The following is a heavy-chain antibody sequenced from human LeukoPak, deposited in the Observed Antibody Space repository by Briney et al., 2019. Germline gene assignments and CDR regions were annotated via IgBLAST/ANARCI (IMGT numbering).Heavy chain of an antibody. V-gene: IGHV3-23*01. CDR2: ISGSGDST. CDR1: GFTFSNYA. J-gene: IGHJ4*02. D-gene: IGHD5-12*01. CDR3: ANTRLVATLNYFDY. Sequence: PGGSLRLSCAASGFTFSNYAMRWVRQAPGKGLEWVSGISGSGDSTYYADSVKGRFTISRDNSKNTLYLQMNSLRAEDTAVYYCANTRLVATLNYFDYWGQGTLVTVSS.